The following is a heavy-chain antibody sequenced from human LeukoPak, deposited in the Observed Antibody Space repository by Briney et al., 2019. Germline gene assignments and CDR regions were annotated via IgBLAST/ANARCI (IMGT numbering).Heavy chain of an antibody. V-gene: IGHV3-53*01. CDR3: ARDLRGTVGTL. Sequence: PGGSLRLSCAASGFTFSSYGMHWVRQPPGKGLEWVSVLYSGGNKYYADSVKGRFTISRDSSKNTLHLQMDSLRVEDTAIYYCARDLRGTVGTLWGQGTLVTVSS. CDR1: GFTFSSYG. J-gene: IGHJ4*02. CDR2: LYSGGNK. D-gene: IGHD4-23*01.